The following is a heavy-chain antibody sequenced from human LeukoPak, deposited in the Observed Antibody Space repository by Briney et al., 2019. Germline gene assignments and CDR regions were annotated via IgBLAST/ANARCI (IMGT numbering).Heavy chain of an antibody. CDR1: GFSFSDYA. CDR3: AELGITMIGGV. Sequence: GGSLRLSCAASGFSFSDYAIYWVRQTPGKGLEWVAFIRYDGSNKIYADSVKGRFTISRDNSYNTVYLQMTGLRAEDTAVYYCAELGITMIGGVWGKGTTVTISS. D-gene: IGHD3-10*02. J-gene: IGHJ6*04. V-gene: IGHV3-30*02. CDR2: IRYDGSNK.